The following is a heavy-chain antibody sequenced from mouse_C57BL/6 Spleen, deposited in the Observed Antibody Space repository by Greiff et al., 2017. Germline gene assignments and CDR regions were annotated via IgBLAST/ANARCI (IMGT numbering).Heavy chain of an antibody. J-gene: IGHJ2*01. V-gene: IGHV1-55*01. D-gene: IGHD2-2*01. CDR1: GSTFTSYW. CDR2: IDPGSGST. CDR3: ARGGYGYDY. Sequence: QVQLQQPGAELVKPGASVKMSCKASGSTFTSYWINWVKQRTGQGLEWIGDIDPGSGSTKYNAKFKSKATLTVDTSSSTAYMQLSSLTSEDSAVDYCARGGYGYDYWGQGTTLTVSS.